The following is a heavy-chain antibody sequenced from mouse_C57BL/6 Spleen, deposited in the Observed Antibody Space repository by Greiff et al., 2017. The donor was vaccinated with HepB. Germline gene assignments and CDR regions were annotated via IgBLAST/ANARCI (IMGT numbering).Heavy chain of an antibody. V-gene: IGHV1-42*01. CDR2: INPSTGGT. CDR1: GYSFTGYY. CDR3: ARRSNYEEANYYAMDY. Sequence: VQLQQSGPELVKPGASVKISCKASGYSFTGYYMNWVKQSPEKSLEWIGEINPSTGGTTYNQKFKAKATLTVDKSSSTAYMQLKSLTSEDSAVYYCARRSNYEEANYYAMDYWGQGTSVTVSS. D-gene: IGHD2-5*01. J-gene: IGHJ4*01.